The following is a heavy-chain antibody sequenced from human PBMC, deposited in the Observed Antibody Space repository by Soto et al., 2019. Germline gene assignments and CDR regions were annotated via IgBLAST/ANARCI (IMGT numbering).Heavy chain of an antibody. CDR1: GGSISSSSYY. Sequence: SETLSLTCTVSGGSISSSSYYWGWIRQPPGMGLEWIGSIYYSGTTYYNAPLKSRGTISVDTSKNQFSLKLSSVTAADTAVYYCVRHFARYSDYERFWSFDLWGRGTLVTVSS. CDR3: VRHFARYSDYERFWSFDL. V-gene: IGHV4-39*01. J-gene: IGHJ2*01. D-gene: IGHD5-12*01. CDR2: IYYSGTT.